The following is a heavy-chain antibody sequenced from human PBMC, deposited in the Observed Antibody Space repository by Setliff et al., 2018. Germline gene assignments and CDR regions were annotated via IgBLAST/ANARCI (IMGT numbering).Heavy chain of an antibody. CDR1: GYSFPSYW. J-gene: IGHJ4*02. CDR3: TTPETQGDY. Sequence: PGESLKISCEASGYSFPSYWIGWVRQMPGKGLEWMGSVYPGDSETRYSPSFQGQVTISADKSIGTAYLQWSSLKASDTAIYYCTTPETQGDYWGQGTLVTVSS. V-gene: IGHV5-51*01. CDR2: VYPGDSET.